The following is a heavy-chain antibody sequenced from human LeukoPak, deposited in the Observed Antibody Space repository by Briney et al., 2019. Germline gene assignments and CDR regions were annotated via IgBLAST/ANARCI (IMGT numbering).Heavy chain of an antibody. J-gene: IGHJ3*01. CDR2: INAANGHT. Sequence: GASVKVSCKASGYSFTNYAIHWVRQAPGQRFEWMGWINAANGHTKYSQEFQDRITITRDTSATTAYMELSNLRSEDTAVYYCARGPSEYSSSSDTFDVWGQGTMVTVSS. CDR1: GYSFTNYA. D-gene: IGHD6-6*01. CDR3: ARGPSEYSSSSDTFDV. V-gene: IGHV1-3*03.